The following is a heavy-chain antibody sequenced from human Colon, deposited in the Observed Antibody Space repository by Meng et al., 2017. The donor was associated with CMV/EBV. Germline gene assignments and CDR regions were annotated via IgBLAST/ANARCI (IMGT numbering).Heavy chain of an antibody. CDR1: GFTLRNYD. Sequence: GESLKISCSASGFTLRNYDMNWVRQAPGKGLEWLAWISDSGATTHYAESVRGRFTISKDDAENSLFLQMDSLRAEDTAIYYYARDVDDSMYLTCYYYEMDVWGQGTTVTVSS. J-gene: IGHJ6*02. D-gene: IGHD4-11*01. CDR2: ISDSGATT. V-gene: IGHV3-48*03. CDR3: ARDVDDSMYLTCYYYEMDV.